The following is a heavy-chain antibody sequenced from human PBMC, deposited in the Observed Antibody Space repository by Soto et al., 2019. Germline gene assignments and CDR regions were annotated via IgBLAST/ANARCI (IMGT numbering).Heavy chain of an antibody. CDR1: GFAFSSYG. CDR2: INSGGGST. D-gene: IGHD1-7*01. J-gene: IGHJ4*02. V-gene: IGHV3-74*01. Sequence: GSLRLSCAASGFAFSSYGMHWVRQAPGKGLVWLSRINSGGGSTTYADSVKDRFTISRDNAQDTLYLQMNSLRAEDTALYYCARGETTGTTPAAFDYWGQGTLVTVSS. CDR3: ARGETTGTTPAAFDY.